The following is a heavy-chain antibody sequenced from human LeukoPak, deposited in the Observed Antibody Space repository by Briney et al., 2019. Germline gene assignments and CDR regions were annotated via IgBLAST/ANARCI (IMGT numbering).Heavy chain of an antibody. J-gene: IGHJ4*02. D-gene: IGHD6-13*01. Sequence: GASVKVSCKASGYTFTSYYMHWVRQAPGQGLEWMGIINPSGGSTSYAQKFQGRVTMTRDTSTSTVYMELSILRSEDTAVYYCARDLLLAAAGTGGDYWGQGTLVTVSS. CDR1: GYTFTSYY. CDR3: ARDLLLAAAGTGGDY. CDR2: INPSGGST. V-gene: IGHV1-46*01.